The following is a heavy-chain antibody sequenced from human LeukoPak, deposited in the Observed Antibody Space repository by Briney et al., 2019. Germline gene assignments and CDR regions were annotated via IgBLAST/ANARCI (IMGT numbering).Heavy chain of an antibody. Sequence: SETLSLTRAVSGASISSYDWSWIRQPPGKGLEWIGGIYNSGRTNDNPSLKSRVTISKDTSKNPVSLNLRSVTAADTAVYYCARDRPAEKISVWFGGPPAGLDPFDIWGQGKMVIVSS. CDR1: GASISSYD. V-gene: IGHV4-59*01. CDR2: IYNSGRT. D-gene: IGHD3-10*01. J-gene: IGHJ3*02. CDR3: ARDRPAEKISVWFGGPPAGLDPFDI.